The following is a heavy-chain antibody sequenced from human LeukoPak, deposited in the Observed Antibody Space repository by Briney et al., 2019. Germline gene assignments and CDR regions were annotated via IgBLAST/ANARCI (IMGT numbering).Heavy chain of an antibody. V-gene: IGHV3-21*01. D-gene: IGHD6-13*01. CDR1: GFSFSSYG. CDR3: ARDFEQQQLVPSGWYDT. CDR2: ISGSSSNI. J-gene: IGHJ5*02. Sequence: GGSLRLSCAASGFSFSSYGMNWVRQAAGKGLEWVSFISGSSSNIYYAEAVKGRFTISRDNAKNSVYLQMSSIRAEDTAMYYCARDFEQQQLVPSGWYDTWGQGTLVTVSS.